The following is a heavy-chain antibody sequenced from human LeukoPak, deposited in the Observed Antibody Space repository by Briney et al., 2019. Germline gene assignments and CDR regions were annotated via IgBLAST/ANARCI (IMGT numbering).Heavy chain of an antibody. CDR1: GGSISSSSYY. CDR2: IYYSGST. D-gene: IGHD6-13*01. Sequence: SETLSLTCAVSGGSISSSSYYWGWIRQPPGKGLEWIGSIYYSGSTYYNPSLKSRVTISVDTSKNQFSLKLSSVTAADTAVYYCASTIAAAGGGNYWGQGTLVTVSS. J-gene: IGHJ4*02. CDR3: ASTIAAAGGGNY. V-gene: IGHV4-39*01.